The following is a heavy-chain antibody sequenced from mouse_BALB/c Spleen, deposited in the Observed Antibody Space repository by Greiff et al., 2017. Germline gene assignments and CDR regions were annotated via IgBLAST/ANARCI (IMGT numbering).Heavy chain of an antibody. CDR1: GYSFTGYF. Sequence: VHVKQSGPELVKPGASVKISCKASGYSFTGYFMNWVKQSHGKSLEWIGRINPYNGDTFYNQKFKGKATLTVDKSSSTAHMELLSLTSEDSAVYYCGRGPRGGTAVGDYWGQGTTLTVSS. V-gene: IGHV1-37*01. D-gene: IGHD2-14*01. CDR3: GRGPRGGTAVGDY. J-gene: IGHJ2*01. CDR2: INPYNGDT.